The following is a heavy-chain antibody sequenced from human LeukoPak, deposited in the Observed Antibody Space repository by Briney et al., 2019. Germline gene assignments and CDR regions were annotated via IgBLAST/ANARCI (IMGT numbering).Heavy chain of an antibody. V-gene: IGHV3-30-3*01. D-gene: IGHD3-16*01. CDR3: ARAEGYVSVWEGVQSSVLDY. Sequence: GGSLRLSCAASGFTFSSYAMHRVRQAPGKGLEWVAVISYDGSNKYYADSVKGRFTISRDNSKNTLYLQMNSLRAEDTAVYYCARAEGYVSVWEGVQSSVLDYWGQGTLVTVSS. CDR1: GFTFSSYA. J-gene: IGHJ4*02. CDR2: ISYDGSNK.